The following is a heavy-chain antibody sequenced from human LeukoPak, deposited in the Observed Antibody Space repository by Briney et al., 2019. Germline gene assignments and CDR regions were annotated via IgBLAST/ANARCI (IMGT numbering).Heavy chain of an antibody. V-gene: IGHV3-53*01. CDR2: IYSGGST. CDR1: GFTVSSNY. Sequence: GGSLRLSCAASGFTVSSNYMSWVRQAPGKGLEWVSVIYSGGSTYYADSVKGRFTISRDNSKNTLYLQMNSLRAEDTAMYYCARDRKVVTAPDYYYYYYMDVWGKGTTVTVSS. J-gene: IGHJ6*03. D-gene: IGHD2-21*02. CDR3: ARDRKVVTAPDYYYYYYMDV.